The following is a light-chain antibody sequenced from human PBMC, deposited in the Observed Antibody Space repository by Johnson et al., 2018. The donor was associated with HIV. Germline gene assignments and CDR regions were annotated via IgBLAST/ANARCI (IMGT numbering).Light chain of an antibody. V-gene: IGLV1-51*02. CDR2: EDN. CDR3: GTWDSLSATDV. Sequence: QSVLTQPPSVSAAPGQRVNISCSETISNIESYFVSWYQQLPGAAPTLLIYEDNKRPSGIPDRFSGSKSGATATLVITGLQTGDEADYFCGTWDSLSATDVFGIGTKVTVL. J-gene: IGLJ1*01. CDR1: ISNIESYF.